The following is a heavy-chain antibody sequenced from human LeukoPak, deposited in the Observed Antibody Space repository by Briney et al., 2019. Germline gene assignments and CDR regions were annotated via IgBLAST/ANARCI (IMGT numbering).Heavy chain of an antibody. CDR2: INSDGSNT. CDR3: IRDSSSSFDY. Sequence: GGSLRLSCAASGYTFTTYWIHWVRQAPGKGLVWVSLINSDGSNTGYADSVKGRFTISRDNAKDMVYLQMNSLRAEDTAVYYCIRDSSSSFDYWGQGTLVTVSS. D-gene: IGHD6-13*01. CDR1: GYTFTTYW. J-gene: IGHJ4*02. V-gene: IGHV3-74*01.